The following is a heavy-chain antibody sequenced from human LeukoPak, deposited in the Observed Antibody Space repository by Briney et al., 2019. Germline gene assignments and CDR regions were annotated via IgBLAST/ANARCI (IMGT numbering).Heavy chain of an antibody. D-gene: IGHD4-17*01. J-gene: IGHJ3*02. Sequence: GGSLRLSCAASGFTFDDYGMSWVRQAPGKGLEWVSGINWNGGSTGYADSVKGRFTISRGNAKNSLYLQMNSLRAEDTALYYCARIDYGFDAFDIWGQGTMVTVSS. V-gene: IGHV3-20*04. CDR3: ARIDYGFDAFDI. CDR1: GFTFDDYG. CDR2: INWNGGST.